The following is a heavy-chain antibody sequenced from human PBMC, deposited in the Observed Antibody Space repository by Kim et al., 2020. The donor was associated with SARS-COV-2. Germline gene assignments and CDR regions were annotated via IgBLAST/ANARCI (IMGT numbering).Heavy chain of an antibody. CDR3: ARDLTNHELGY. CDR1: GYTFTSFY. CDR2: INPNNGAT. V-gene: IGHV1-2*06. D-gene: IGHD2-8*01. Sequence: ASVKVSCKASGYTFTSFYMHWVRQAPGQGLEWMGRINPNNGATNYAQNFQGSVTMTRDTSISTDYMEFTRLTSDDTAVYYCARDLTNHELGYLGQGTLVT. J-gene: IGHJ4*02.